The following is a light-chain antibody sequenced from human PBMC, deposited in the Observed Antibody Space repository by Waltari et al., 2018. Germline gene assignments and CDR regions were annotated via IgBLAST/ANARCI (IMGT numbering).Light chain of an antibody. CDR3: QQRRDWPLT. CDR1: QRVTNY. V-gene: IGKV3-11*01. CDR2: DTS. Sequence: IVLTQSPAILSLSPGARASLPGRASQRVTNYLAWYQQKPGQAPRLLIYDTSNRATGIPVRFSGSGVGTDFTLTISSLEPEDFAVYYCQQRRDWPLTFGGGTKVAIK. J-gene: IGKJ4*01.